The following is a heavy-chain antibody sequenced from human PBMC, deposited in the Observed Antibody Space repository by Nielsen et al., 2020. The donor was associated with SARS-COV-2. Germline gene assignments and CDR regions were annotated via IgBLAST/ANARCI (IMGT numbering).Heavy chain of an antibody. CDR2: ISSSSSYI. CDR1: GFTFSSYS. V-gene: IGHV3-21*04. CDR3: ARDVLREKVQGMDV. D-gene: IGHD1-26*01. Sequence: GESLKISCAASGFTFSSYSMNWVRQAPGKGLEWVSSISSSSSYIYYADSVKGRFTISRDNANNLVHLQMNSLRAEDTAVYYCARDVLREKVQGMDVWGQGTTVTVSS. J-gene: IGHJ6*02.